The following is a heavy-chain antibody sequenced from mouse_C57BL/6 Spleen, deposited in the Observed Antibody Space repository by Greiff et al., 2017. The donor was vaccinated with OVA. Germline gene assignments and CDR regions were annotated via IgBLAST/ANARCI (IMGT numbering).Heavy chain of an antibody. CDR1: GYAFTNYL. J-gene: IGHJ2*01. Sequence: QVQLQQSGAELVRPGTSVKVSCKASGYAFTNYLIEWVKQRPGQGLEWIGVINPGSGGTNYNEKFKGKATLTADKSSSTAYMQLSSLTSEDSAVYFCARLLYYGSSYENYWGQGTTLTVSS. CDR2: INPGSGGT. CDR3: ARLLYYGSSYENY. D-gene: IGHD1-1*01. V-gene: IGHV1-54*01.